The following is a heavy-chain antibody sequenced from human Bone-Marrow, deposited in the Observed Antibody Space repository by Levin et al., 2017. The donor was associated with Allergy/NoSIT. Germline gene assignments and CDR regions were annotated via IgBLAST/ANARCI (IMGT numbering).Heavy chain of an antibody. J-gene: IGHJ4*02. D-gene: IGHD2-2*01. Sequence: SQTLSLTCAVSNYSINSAFHWGWSRQPPGKGLEWIGSIDPSGNTYYNPSLKSRVTISMDTSENQFSLRLTSVTAADTAVYYCARTLGYCSSDGCYYYFDSWGQGTLVTVSS. CDR3: ARTLGYCSSDGCYYYFDS. CDR1: NYSINSAFH. V-gene: IGHV4-38-2*01. CDR2: IDPSGNT.